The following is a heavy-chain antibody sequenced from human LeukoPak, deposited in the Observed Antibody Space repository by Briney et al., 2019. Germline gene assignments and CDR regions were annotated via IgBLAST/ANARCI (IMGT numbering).Heavy chain of an antibody. CDR3: RSTYYNPSLKSRVTISVDTSKNQFSLKLSSVTAADTAMYYCANSANYGGNSGYFDY. CDR1: GGSLISSRYY. CDR2: IFVSGST. D-gene: IGHD3-10*01. V-gene: IGHV4-39*02. Sequence: PPESLSLTCTLSGGSLISSRYYWGWIRHHPGRGLEWIGFIFVSGSTYYNPSLKTRVTISDATSKKHCSLKLRSWTAENTSIYYSRSTYYNPSLKSRVTISVDTSKNQFSLKLSSVTAADTAMYYCANSANYGGNSGYFDYWGQGTLVTVSS. J-gene: IGHJ4*02.